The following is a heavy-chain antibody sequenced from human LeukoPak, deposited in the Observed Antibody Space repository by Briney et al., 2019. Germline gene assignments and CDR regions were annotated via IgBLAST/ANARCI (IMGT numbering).Heavy chain of an antibody. CDR2: ISGDGGTI. CDR1: GFVFRSYA. CDR3: AKELYGNPSGY. J-gene: IGHJ4*02. D-gene: IGHD2-8*01. V-gene: IGHV3-23*01. Sequence: GGSLRLSCAASGFVFRSYAMSWVRQAPGKGLEWVSAISGDGGTISYAASVRGRFTISRDNAKNTLFLQMSSLRAGDTALYYCAKELYGNPSGYWGQGTRVTVSS.